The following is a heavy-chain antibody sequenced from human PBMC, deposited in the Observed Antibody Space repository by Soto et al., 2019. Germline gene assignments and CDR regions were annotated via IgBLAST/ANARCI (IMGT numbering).Heavy chain of an antibody. CDR2: ISSSSNTI. CDR3: AKDRPAYTASYYYGMDV. V-gene: IGHV3-48*01. Sequence: PGGSLRLSCAASGFTFSSYSMNWVRQAPGKGLEWVSYISSSSNTIYYADSVKGRFTISRDNAKNSLYLQMNSLRAEDTAVYYCAKDRPAYTASYYYGMDVSGQGTTVTVSS. D-gene: IGHD3-16*01. CDR1: GFTFSSYS. J-gene: IGHJ6*02.